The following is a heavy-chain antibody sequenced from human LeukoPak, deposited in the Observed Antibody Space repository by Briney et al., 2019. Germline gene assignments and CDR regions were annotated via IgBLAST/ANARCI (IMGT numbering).Heavy chain of an antibody. CDR1: GYACTSYG. V-gene: IGHV1-3*01. J-gene: IGHJ4*02. D-gene: IGHD3-22*01. CDR3: ARSPYDTATPLDY. Sequence: ASVKVSFKGSGYACTSYGMHWVRQAPGQRLGWMGWINAGNGNTKYSQKFQGRGTITRDTSASTAYMELSSLRSEDTAVYSCARSPYDTATPLDYWGQGTLVTAS. CDR2: INAGNGNT.